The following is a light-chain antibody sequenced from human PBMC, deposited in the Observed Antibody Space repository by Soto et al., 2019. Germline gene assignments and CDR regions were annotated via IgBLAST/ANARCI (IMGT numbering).Light chain of an antibody. CDR3: SSHTSGSTRV. J-gene: IGLJ1*01. V-gene: IGLV2-14*01. CDR2: EVT. CDR1: SGDVGGYDY. Sequence: QSVLTQPASVSGSPGQSIAISCTGTSGDVGGYDYVSWYQQHPDKAPKLMIYEVTKRTSWVSNRFSGSKSGNTASLTISGLQPEDEADYYCSSHTSGSTRVFGSGTKVTVL.